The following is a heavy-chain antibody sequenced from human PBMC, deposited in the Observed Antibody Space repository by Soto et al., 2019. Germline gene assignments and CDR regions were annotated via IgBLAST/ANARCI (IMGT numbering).Heavy chain of an antibody. D-gene: IGHD1-1*01. J-gene: IGHJ6*02. CDR1: GYSFSTYA. CDR2: INGGTGQT. V-gene: IGHV1-3*01. CDR3: ARGKGMEENYYYYGMDF. Sequence: ASVKVSCKASGYSFSTYAMHWVRQAPGQSFEWMGWINGGTGQTNLSQRFQDRITITRDTSASTAYMELSSLRSEDTAVYYCARGKGMEENYYYYGMDFWGQGTTVTVSS.